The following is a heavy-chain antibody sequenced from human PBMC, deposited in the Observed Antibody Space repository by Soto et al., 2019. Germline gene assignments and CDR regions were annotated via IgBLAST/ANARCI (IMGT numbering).Heavy chain of an antibody. CDR1: GFSFSKYG. V-gene: IGHV3-30*18. Sequence: GGSLRLSCAASGFSFSKYGMHWVRQAPGKGLEWAASVSSDGSNKYYADSVKGRFTISRDNSKSTLYLQVDSLRGDDTAVYYCAKDRVIQLLPIWPDPWGQGTLVTVSS. D-gene: IGHD2-2*01. CDR3: AKDRVIQLLPIWPDP. J-gene: IGHJ5*02. CDR2: VSSDGSNK.